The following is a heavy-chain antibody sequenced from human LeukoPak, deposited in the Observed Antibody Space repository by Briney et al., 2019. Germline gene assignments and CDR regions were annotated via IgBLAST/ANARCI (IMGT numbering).Heavy chain of an antibody. D-gene: IGHD4-23*01. CDR1: GFTVSSNY. J-gene: IGHJ2*01. V-gene: IGHV3-53*01. Sequence: GGSLRLSCAASGFTVSSNYMSWVRQAAGTGLARVQVSYSSCSTYYADSVHGRFTISRDNSKNTLYLQSNSLTAEDTAVYYCARDLCGVVTPNWYFDLWGRGTLVTASS. CDR3: ARDLCGVVTPNWYFDL. CDR2: SYSSCST.